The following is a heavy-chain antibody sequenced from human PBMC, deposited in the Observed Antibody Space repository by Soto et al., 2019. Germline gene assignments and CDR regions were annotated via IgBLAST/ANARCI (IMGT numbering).Heavy chain of an antibody. CDR2: VFYNGNT. CDR1: GGSIRSSSYY. Sequence: QVQLQESGPRLVKPSETLSLTCTVSGGSIRSSSYYWVWIRQPPGKGLEWIGSVFYNGNTYYSPSRKRRITISVDASQNQFSLRLYSVTAADTALYLCAMFPDWGSGTDWGQGIPVSVSS. CDR3: AMFPDWGSGTD. V-gene: IGHV4-39*01. J-gene: IGHJ4*02. D-gene: IGHD3-10*01.